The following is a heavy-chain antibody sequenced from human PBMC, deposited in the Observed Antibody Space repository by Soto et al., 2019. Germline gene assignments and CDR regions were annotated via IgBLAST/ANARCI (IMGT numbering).Heavy chain of an antibody. CDR3: ARERITMVRGVNQNWFDP. CDR2: TYHSGIT. J-gene: IGHJ5*02. CDR1: SGSIDNVYW. V-gene: IGHV4-4*02. Sequence: SETLSLTCAVSSGSIDNVYWWSWVRQSPGKGLEWIGYTYHSGITNYNPSLKSRVTITVDKSKNQFSLKLSSVTAADTAVYYCARERITMVRGVNQNWFDPWGQGTPVTVSS. D-gene: IGHD3-10*01.